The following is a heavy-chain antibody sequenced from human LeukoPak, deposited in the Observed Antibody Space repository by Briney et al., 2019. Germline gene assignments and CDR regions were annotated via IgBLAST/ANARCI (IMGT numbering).Heavy chain of an antibody. V-gene: IGHV3-23*01. CDR1: GFTFSSYA. Sequence: GSLRLSCTASGFTFSSYAMYWVRQAPGKGLEWVSGIFGSGGSAHYADSVKDRFTISRDNSQNTVYLQMNSLRAEDTAVYYCGKTTTGYSSGRNPAWPVDYWGQGTLVTVSS. CDR3: GKTTTGYSSGRNPAWPVDY. J-gene: IGHJ4*02. D-gene: IGHD6-19*01. CDR2: IFGSGGSA.